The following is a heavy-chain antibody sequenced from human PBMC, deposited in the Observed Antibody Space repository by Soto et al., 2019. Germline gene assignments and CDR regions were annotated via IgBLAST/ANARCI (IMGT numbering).Heavy chain of an antibody. CDR1: GGAISSYY. V-gene: IGHV4-59*01. Sequence: SETLSLTCTVSGGAISSYYWSWIRQPPGKGLEWIGYIYYSGSTNYNPSLKSRVTISVDTSKNQFSLKLSAVTAADTAVYYCARVGVYSSSWYDGDVDNWFDPGGQGTLVTVSS. CDR3: ARVGVYSSSWYDGDVDNWFDP. CDR2: IYYSGST. J-gene: IGHJ5*02. D-gene: IGHD6-13*01.